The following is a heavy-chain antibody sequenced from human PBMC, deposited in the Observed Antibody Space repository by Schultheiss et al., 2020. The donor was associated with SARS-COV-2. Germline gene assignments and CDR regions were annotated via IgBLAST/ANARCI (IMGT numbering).Heavy chain of an antibody. J-gene: IGHJ4*02. CDR2: IYYSGST. CDR3: ARGRPRITIFGVRKRDY. D-gene: IGHD3-3*01. V-gene: IGHV4-59*12. Sequence: SETLSLTCAVYGGSFSGYYWSWIRQPPGKGLEWIGYIYYSGSTNYNPSLKSRVTISVDTSKNQFSLKLSSVTAADTAVYYCARGRPRITIFGVRKRDYWGQGTLVTVSS. CDR1: GGSFSGYY.